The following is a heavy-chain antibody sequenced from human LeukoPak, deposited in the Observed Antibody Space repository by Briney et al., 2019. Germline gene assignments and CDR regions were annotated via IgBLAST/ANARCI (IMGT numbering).Heavy chain of an antibody. Sequence: GESLKISCKGSGYTFTNYWIGWVRQLPGKGLEWMGIIYPGDSTTRYSPSFQGQVTISADKSISTAYLQWSSLRASDTAIYYCARLPYNYYYMDLWGKGTTVTISS. CDR2: IYPGDSTT. CDR3: ARLPYNYYYMDL. D-gene: IGHD2-21*01. J-gene: IGHJ6*03. V-gene: IGHV5-51*01. CDR1: GYTFTNYW.